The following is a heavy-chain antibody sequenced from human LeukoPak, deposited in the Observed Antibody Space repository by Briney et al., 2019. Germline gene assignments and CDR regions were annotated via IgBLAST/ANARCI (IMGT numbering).Heavy chain of an antibody. Sequence: DSVKVSCKASGYTFTSYAISWVRQAPGQGLEWMGWISADNGNTDYAQRFQGRVTMTTDTSTSTAYMELRSLRSDDTAVYYCARHAGNGGKWDRYNWFDPWGQGTLVTVSS. CDR3: ARHAGNGGKWDRYNWFDP. CDR2: ISADNGNT. J-gene: IGHJ5*02. V-gene: IGHV1-18*01. CDR1: GYTFTSYA. D-gene: IGHD4-23*01.